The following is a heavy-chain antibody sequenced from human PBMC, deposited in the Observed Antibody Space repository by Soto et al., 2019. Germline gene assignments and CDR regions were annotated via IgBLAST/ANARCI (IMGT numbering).Heavy chain of an antibody. Sequence: EVHLVESGGGLVQPGGSLRLSCAASGFTFSTSWMDWVRQTPGKGLEWVANINQDGSEKNYVDSVKGRFTISRDNSKNTLYLQMNSLRAEDTAVYYCAKGNIVVVPAASLDYWGQGTLVTVSS. CDR2: INQDGSEK. J-gene: IGHJ4*02. D-gene: IGHD2-2*01. CDR1: GFTFSTSW. CDR3: AKGNIVVVPAASLDY. V-gene: IGHV3-7*03.